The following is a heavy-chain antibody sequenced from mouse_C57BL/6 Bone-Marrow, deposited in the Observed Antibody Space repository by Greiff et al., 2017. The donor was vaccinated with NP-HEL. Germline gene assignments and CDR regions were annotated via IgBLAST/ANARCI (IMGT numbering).Heavy chain of an antibody. CDR3: ARGRLFAY. V-gene: IGHV1-26*01. CDR1: GYTFTDYY. J-gene: IGHJ3*01. CDR2: INPNNGGT. Sequence: EVQLHQSGPELVKPGASVKISCKASGYTFTDYYMNWVKQSHGKSLEWIGDINPNNGGTSYNQKFKGKATLTVDKSSSTAYMELRSLTSEDSAVYYCARGRLFAYWGQGTLVTVSA.